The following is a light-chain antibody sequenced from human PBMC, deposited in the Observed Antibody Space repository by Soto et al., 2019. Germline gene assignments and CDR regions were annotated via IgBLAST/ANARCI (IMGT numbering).Light chain of an antibody. CDR2: XXX. CDR3: TSYVGNDIWV. Sequence: QSALTQPPSASGSPGQSVTISCTGTSSDVGAYKYVSWYQQYPGKAPKLMIYXXXXXXXXXXDXXXGSKSGNTASLTVSGLQAXXXADYYCTSYVGNDIWVFGGGTKVTVL. V-gene: IGLV2-8*01. J-gene: IGLJ3*02. CDR1: SSDVGAYKY.